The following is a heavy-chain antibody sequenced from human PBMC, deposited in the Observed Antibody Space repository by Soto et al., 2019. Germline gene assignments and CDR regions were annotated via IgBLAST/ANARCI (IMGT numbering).Heavy chain of an antibody. CDR2: INPAGGTT. Sequence: QVQLVQSGTEVKKPGASVKVSCKASGFTFTSYYMHWVRQAPGQGLEWMGIINPAGGTTTYAQSFQGRVTMTRDMSTSTVYMELSSLRSEDTAVYYCAMRSTEGAYYYMDVWGKGTTVTVSS. J-gene: IGHJ6*03. CDR1: GFTFTSYY. D-gene: IGHD2-2*01. CDR3: AMRSTEGAYYYMDV. V-gene: IGHV1-46*03.